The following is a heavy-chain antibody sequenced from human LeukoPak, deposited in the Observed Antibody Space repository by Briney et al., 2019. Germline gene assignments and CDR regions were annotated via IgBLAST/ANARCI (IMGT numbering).Heavy chain of an antibody. V-gene: IGHV4-34*01. CDR1: GGSFSGYY. CDR3: ARGRGGRYCSGGSCYSHYYYYGMDV. D-gene: IGHD2-15*01. Sequence: PSETLSLTCAVYGGSFSGYYWSWIRQPPGKGLEWLGEINHSGSTNYNPSLKSRVTISVDTSKNQFSLKLSSVTAADTAVYYCARGRGGRYCSGGSCYSHYYYYGMDVWGQGTTVTVSS. CDR2: INHSGST. J-gene: IGHJ6*02.